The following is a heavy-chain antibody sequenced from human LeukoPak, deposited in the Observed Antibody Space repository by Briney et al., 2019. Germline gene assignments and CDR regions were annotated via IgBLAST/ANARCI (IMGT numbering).Heavy chain of an antibody. Sequence: GGSLRLSCAASGFTFISYSMNWVRQTPGKGLEWVSSISSSSSYIYYADSVKGRFTISRDNAKNSLYLQMNSLRAEDTAMYYCARGPPGGSSWTSYYFDYWGQGTLVTVSS. D-gene: IGHD6-13*01. CDR3: ARGPPGGSSWTSYYFDY. CDR2: ISSSSSYI. V-gene: IGHV3-21*01. CDR1: GFTFISYS. J-gene: IGHJ4*02.